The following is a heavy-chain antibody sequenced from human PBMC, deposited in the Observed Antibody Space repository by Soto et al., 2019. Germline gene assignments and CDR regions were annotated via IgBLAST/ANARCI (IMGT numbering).Heavy chain of an antibody. J-gene: IGHJ3*02. CDR1: GYTFTGYY. V-gene: IGHV1-2*04. CDR2: INPNSGGT. Sequence: ASVKVSCKASGYTFTGYYMHWVRQAPGQGFEWMGWINPNSGGTNYAQKFQGWVTMTRDTSISTAYMELSRLRSDDTAVYYCARDLQLGMGGPLNAFDIWGQGTMVTVSS. CDR3: ARDLQLGMGGPLNAFDI. D-gene: IGHD6-6*01.